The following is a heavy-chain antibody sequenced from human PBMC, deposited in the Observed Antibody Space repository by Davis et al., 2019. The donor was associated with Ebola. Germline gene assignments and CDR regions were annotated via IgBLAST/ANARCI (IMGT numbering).Heavy chain of an antibody. CDR2: IYYSGST. D-gene: IGHD3-16*01. V-gene: IGHV4-34*01. CDR1: GGSFSGYY. J-gene: IGHJ5*02. Sequence: GSLRLSCAVYGGSFSGYYWGWIRQPPGKGLEWIGSIYYSGSTYYNPSLKSRVTISVDTSKNQFSLKLSSVTAADTAVYYCANMGGGFDTWGQGTLVTVSS. CDR3: ANMGGGFDT.